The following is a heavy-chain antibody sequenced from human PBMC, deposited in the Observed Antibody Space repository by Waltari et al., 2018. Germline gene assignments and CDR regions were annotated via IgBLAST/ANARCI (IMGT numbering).Heavy chain of an antibody. CDR1: GFTVSSYA. V-gene: IGHV3-23*01. D-gene: IGHD1-26*01. Sequence: EVQLLESGGGLVQPGGSLRLSCAAYGFTVSSYAMRWVRRAPGKGLEWVSAISGSGGSTYYADSVKGRFTISRDNCKNTLYLQMNSLRAEDTAVYYCAKARGSLDRVFDYWGQGTLVTVSS. CDR2: ISGSGGST. CDR3: AKARGSLDRVFDY. J-gene: IGHJ4*02.